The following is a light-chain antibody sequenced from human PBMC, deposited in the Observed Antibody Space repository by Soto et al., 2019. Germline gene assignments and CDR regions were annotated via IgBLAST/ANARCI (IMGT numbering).Light chain of an antibody. CDR3: QQYGSSPLT. Sequence: EIVLPQSPGTLSLSPGERATLSCRASQSVSTSFLAWYQQKPGQAPRLLIYGAFSRATGIPDRFSGSVYGTDVTLNISRLEPEDVVVYYCQQYGSSPLTLGGGTKVEIK. CDR2: GAF. V-gene: IGKV3-20*01. CDR1: QSVSTSF. J-gene: IGKJ4*01.